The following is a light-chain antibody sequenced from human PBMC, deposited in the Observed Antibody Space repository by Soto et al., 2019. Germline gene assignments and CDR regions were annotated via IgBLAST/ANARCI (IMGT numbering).Light chain of an antibody. V-gene: IGKV1-5*01. CDR2: DAS. CDR1: QSISSW. Sequence: DIRMYPSPATLSASLVYRFTISCRASQSISSWLAWYQQKPGKAPKLLIYDASSLESGVPSRLSGSGSGTEFTLTISSLQPDDFATYYCQQYNSYPWTFGQGTKVDIK. J-gene: IGKJ1*01. CDR3: QQYNSYPWT.